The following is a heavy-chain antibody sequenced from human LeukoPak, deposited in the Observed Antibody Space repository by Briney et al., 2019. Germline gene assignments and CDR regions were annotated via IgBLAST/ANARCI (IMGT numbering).Heavy chain of an antibody. V-gene: IGHV4-59*12. J-gene: IGHJ5*02. Sequence: SSETLSLTCTVSGGSISSYYWSWIRQPPGKGLKWIGYIYYSGSTNYNPSLKSRVTISVDTSKNQFSLKLSSVTAADTAVYYCARGAAAAKNWFDPWGRGTLVTVSS. CDR3: ARGAAAAKNWFDP. CDR1: GGSISSYY. CDR2: IYYSGST. D-gene: IGHD6-13*01.